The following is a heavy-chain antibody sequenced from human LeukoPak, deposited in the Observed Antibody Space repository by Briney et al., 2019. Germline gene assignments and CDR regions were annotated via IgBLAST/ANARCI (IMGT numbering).Heavy chain of an antibody. V-gene: IGHV3-30*03. CDR2: MSYEGSNK. Sequence: SLRLSCAASGFSFSTYGMHWVRQAPGKGLEWVAFMSYEGSNKYYADSVKGRFTISRDNSKNTLYLQMNSLRAEDMAVYYCARDGPTSPAYYADYWGQGTLVTVPS. CDR1: GFSFSTYG. D-gene: IGHD1-14*01. CDR3: ARDGPTSPAYYADY. J-gene: IGHJ4*02.